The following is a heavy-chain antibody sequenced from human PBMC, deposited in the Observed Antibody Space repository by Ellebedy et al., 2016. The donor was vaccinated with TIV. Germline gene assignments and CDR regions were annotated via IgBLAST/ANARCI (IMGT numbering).Heavy chain of an antibody. CDR2: VDPNSGGT. CDR1: AYTFTAYL. D-gene: IGHD3-9*01. CDR3: ARSLTSKKPLDS. V-gene: IGHV1-2*02. J-gene: IGHJ4*02. Sequence: AASVKVSCKASAYTFTAYLVNWVRQAPGQGLEWMGWVDPNSGGTDYAQKFQARVTMTRETSITTAYMELTGLRSDETGVYYCARSLTSKKPLDSWGQGTLLTVSS.